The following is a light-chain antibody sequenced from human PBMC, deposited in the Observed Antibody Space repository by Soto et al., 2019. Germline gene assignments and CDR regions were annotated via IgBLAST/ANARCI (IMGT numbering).Light chain of an antibody. CDR3: QQYGSSPQT. CDR2: GAS. Sequence: EIVWTQSPVTLSLSPGERATLSCRASQSVSSSYLAWYQQKPGQAPRLLIYGASSRATGIPDRFSGSGSGTDFTLTISRLEPEDFAVYYCQQYGSSPQTFGQGTKVDIK. J-gene: IGKJ1*01. V-gene: IGKV3-20*01. CDR1: QSVSSSY.